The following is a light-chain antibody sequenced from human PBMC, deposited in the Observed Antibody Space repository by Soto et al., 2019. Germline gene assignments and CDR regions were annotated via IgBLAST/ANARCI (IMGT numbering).Light chain of an antibody. CDR3: AAWDDSLHVWL. J-gene: IGLJ3*02. V-gene: IGLV1-44*01. Sequence: QSVLTQPPSASGTPGQRVTISCSGSTSNIGSNTVHWYQQLPGTAPKLLIYTNSQRPSGVPDRFSGSKSGTSASLAISGLQSEDEADYYCAAWDDSLHVWLFGGGTKLTVL. CDR1: TSNIGSNT. CDR2: TNS.